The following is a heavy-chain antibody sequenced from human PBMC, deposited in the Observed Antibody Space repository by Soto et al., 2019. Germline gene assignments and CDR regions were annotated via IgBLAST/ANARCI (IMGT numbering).Heavy chain of an antibody. Sequence: GVLRLSCTASGFTFSSYDMSWVRQAPGKGLEWVSVISGSGGSTYYADSGKGRFTISRDNFKNTLYLQMNSLRAEDTAVDYWAKDFNGGWPNLDYWGQGTLVPVSS. J-gene: IGHJ4*02. CDR3: AKDFNGGWPNLDY. CDR1: GFTFSSYD. CDR2: ISGSGGST. V-gene: IGHV3-23*01. D-gene: IGHD6-19*01.